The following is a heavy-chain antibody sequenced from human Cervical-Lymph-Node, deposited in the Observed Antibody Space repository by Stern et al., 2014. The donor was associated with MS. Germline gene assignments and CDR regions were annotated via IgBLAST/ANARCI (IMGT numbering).Heavy chain of an antibody. Sequence: QVQLVQSGAEVKKPGASVKVSCKASGYTFTGHYMHWVRQAPGQGLAWMGWINPNSGGTNYAQKFQGWVTMTRDTSISTAYMELSRLRSDDTAVYYCARAPAGYSSSWYADQDYYFDYWGQGTLVTVSS. CDR2: INPNSGGT. CDR3: ARAPAGYSSSWYADQDYYFDY. J-gene: IGHJ4*02. CDR1: GYTFTGHY. V-gene: IGHV1-2*04. D-gene: IGHD6-13*01.